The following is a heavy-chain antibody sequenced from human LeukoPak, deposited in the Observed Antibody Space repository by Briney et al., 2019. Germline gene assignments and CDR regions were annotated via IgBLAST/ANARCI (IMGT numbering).Heavy chain of an antibody. Sequence: GGSLRLSCAASGFTFSSYAMSWVRQAPGKGLEWVSAISGSGGSTYYADSVKGRFTISRDNSKNSLYLQMNSLRTEDTALYYCAKDMISGYSYGHDYWGQGTLVTVSS. CDR2: ISGSGGST. V-gene: IGHV3-23*01. CDR1: GFTFSSYA. D-gene: IGHD5-18*01. J-gene: IGHJ4*02. CDR3: AKDMISGYSYGHDY.